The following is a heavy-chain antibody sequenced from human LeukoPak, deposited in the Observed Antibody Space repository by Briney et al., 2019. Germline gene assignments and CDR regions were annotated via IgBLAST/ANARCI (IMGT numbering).Heavy chain of an antibody. CDR2: ISSSSSYI. CDR1: GFTFSSYS. J-gene: IGHJ4*02. V-gene: IGHV3-21*01. CDR3: ARDRYCSSTSCYTPIDY. Sequence: GGSLRLSCAASGFTFSSYSMNWVRQAPGKGLEWVSSISSSSSYIYYADSVKGRFTISRDNAKNSLYLQMNSLRAEDTAVYYYARDRYCSSTSCYTPIDYWGQGTLVTVSS. D-gene: IGHD2-2*02.